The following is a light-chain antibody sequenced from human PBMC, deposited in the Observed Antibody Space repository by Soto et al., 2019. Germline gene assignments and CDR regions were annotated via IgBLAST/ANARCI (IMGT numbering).Light chain of an antibody. J-gene: IGLJ3*02. CDR2: DNN. CDR3: ETWDNSLNDRV. CDR1: SSNIGNNY. Sequence: QSVLTQPPSVSAAPGQKVTISCSGSSSNIGNNYVFWYQQLPGTAPKLLIFDNNKRPSGIPDRFSGSKSGTSATLGITGPQTGDEADYYCETWDNSLNDRVFGGGTQLTVL. V-gene: IGLV1-51*01.